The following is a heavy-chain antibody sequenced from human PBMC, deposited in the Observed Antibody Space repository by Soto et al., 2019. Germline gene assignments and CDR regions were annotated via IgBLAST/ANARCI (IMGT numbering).Heavy chain of an antibody. V-gene: IGHV3-9*01. J-gene: IGHJ4*02. CDR3: VRSKGGYSYGTPFDY. CDR1: GVTFDDYA. CDR2: ISWNSGNI. Sequence: EVQLEESGGALVQPGRSLRLSCAASGVTFDDYAMYWVRQVLGKGLEWVSSISWNSGNIGYADSVKGRFTTSRDNAENSIYLQMNSLIPEDTAVYYCVRSKGGYSYGTPFDYWGQGTLVTVSS. D-gene: IGHD5-18*01.